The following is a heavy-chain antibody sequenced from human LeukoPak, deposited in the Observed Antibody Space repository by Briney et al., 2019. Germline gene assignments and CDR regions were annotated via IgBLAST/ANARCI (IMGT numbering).Heavy chain of an antibody. J-gene: IGHJ4*02. V-gene: IGHV3-21*01. Sequence: GGSLRLSCAGSGFAFSSYTMNWVRQAPGKGLEWVSSISSSATYIYYADSVRGRFTISRDDAKNSLFLHMNSLRAEDTAVYYCATWDDYGDYVAFEYWGQGTLVTVSS. D-gene: IGHD4-17*01. CDR1: GFAFSSYT. CDR2: ISSSATYI. CDR3: ATWDDYGDYVAFEY.